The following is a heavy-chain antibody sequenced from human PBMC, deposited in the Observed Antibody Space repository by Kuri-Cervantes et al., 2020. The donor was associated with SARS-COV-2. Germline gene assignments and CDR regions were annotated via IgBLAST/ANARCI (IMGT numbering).Heavy chain of an antibody. CDR1: GFSLSTRGMR. Sequence: SGPTLVQPTQTLTLTCTFSGFSLSTRGMRVSWIRQPPGKALEWLARIDWDDDRFYSTSLKTRLTISKDTSKNQVVLTMTNMDPVDTATYYCARGSGSTFDAFDIWGQGTMVTVSS. J-gene: IGHJ3*02. V-gene: IGHV2-70*04. CDR3: ARGSGSTFDAFDI. CDR2: IDWDDDR. D-gene: IGHD3-3*01.